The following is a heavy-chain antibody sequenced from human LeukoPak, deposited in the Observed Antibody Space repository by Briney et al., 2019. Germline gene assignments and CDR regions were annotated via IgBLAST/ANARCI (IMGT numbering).Heavy chain of an antibody. Sequence: GESLKISCKGSGYSFASYWIGWVRQMPGKGLEWMGMIYPGDSDTRYSPSFQGQVTISADKSISTAYLQWSSLKASDTATYYCSTRRNYYGSSGFFFDYWGQGTLVTVSS. CDR2: IYPGDSDT. D-gene: IGHD3-22*01. CDR1: GYSFASYW. V-gene: IGHV5-51*01. J-gene: IGHJ4*02. CDR3: STRRNYYGSSGFFFDY.